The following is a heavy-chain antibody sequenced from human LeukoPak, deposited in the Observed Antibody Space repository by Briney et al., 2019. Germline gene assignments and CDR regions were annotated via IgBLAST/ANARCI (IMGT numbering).Heavy chain of an antibody. J-gene: IGHJ6*03. V-gene: IGHV3-21*01. CDR2: ISSSSSYI. D-gene: IGHD2-2*02. CDR1: GFTFSSYS. CDR3: AREILGYCSSTSCYSDYYYYMDV. Sequence: GSLRLSCAASGFTFSSYSMNWVRQAPGKGLEWVSSISSSSSYIYYADSVKGRLTISRDNAKNSLYLQMNSLRAEDTAVYYCAREILGYCSSTSCYSDYYYYMDVWGKGTTVTVSS.